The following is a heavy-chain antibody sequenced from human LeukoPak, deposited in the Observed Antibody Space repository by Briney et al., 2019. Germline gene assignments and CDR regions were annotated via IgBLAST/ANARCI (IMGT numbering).Heavy chain of an antibody. Sequence: GGSLRLSCAASGFTVSSNYMSWVRQAPGKGLEWVSVIYSGGSTYYADSVKGRFAISTDNSKNTLYLQMNSLRVEDTAVYFCAARKVRGVWFYLDYWGQGTLVTVSS. CDR3: AARKVRGVWFYLDY. CDR2: IYSGGST. V-gene: IGHV3-53*01. D-gene: IGHD3-10*01. CDR1: GFTVSSNY. J-gene: IGHJ4*02.